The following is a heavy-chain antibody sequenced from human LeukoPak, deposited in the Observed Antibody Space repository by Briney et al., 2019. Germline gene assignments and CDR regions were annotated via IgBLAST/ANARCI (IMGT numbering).Heavy chain of an antibody. CDR1: GVSISSHY. CDR2: IYYSGST. V-gene: IGHV4-59*11. J-gene: IGHJ5*02. CDR3: AGEERLRFDP. Sequence: SETLSLSRTVSGVSISSHYRSWIRQPPGKGLEWIGYIYYSGSTNYNPSLQSGVTISVDTSKNQFSLKLSSVTAADTAVYYCAGEERLRFDPWGEGTLVTVSS. D-gene: IGHD1-1*01.